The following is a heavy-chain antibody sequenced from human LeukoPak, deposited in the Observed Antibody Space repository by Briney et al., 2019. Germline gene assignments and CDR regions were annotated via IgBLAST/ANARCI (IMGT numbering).Heavy chain of an antibody. V-gene: IGHV4-34*01. D-gene: IGHD3-9*01. CDR2: INHSGST. CDR3: ARGPPQLRYFDWLLSNDAFDI. CDR1: GGSFSGYC. Sequence: SETLSLTCAVYGGSFSGYCWSWIRQPPGKGLEWIGEINHSGSTNYNPSLKSRVTISVDTSKNQFSLKLSSVTAADTAVYYCARGPPQLRYFDWLLSNDAFDIWGQGTMVTVSS. J-gene: IGHJ3*02.